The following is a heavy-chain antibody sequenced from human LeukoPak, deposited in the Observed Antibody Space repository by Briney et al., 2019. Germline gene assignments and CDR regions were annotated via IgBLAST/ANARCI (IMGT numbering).Heavy chain of an antibody. D-gene: IGHD6-13*01. CDR1: GYTFTGHY. CDR2: INPKNAGT. V-gene: IGHV1-2*02. CDR3: ARTLYIAAAPGGFDY. Sequence: GASVKASCKASGYTFTGHYMHWVRQAPGQGLEWMGWINPKNAGTNYAQKFQGRVTMTRDTSTGTVYMELSRLRSDDTAVYYCARTLYIAAAPGGFDYWGQGTLVTVSS. J-gene: IGHJ4*02.